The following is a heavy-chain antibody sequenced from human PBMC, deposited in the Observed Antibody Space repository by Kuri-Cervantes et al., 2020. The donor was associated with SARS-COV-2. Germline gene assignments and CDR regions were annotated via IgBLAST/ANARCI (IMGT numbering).Heavy chain of an antibody. CDR2: ISYDGTNA. CDR1: GFTFSDCA. J-gene: IGHJ4*02. CDR3: ARASLQEYSGSYFHYFDY. D-gene: IGHD1-26*01. Sequence: GESLKISCAASGFTFSDCAMHWVRQAPGKGLEWVAFISYDGTNAYYGDSVKGRFTISRDNAKNSLYLQMNSLRAEDTAVYYCARASLQEYSGSYFHYFDYWGQGTLVTVSS. V-gene: IGHV3-30*03.